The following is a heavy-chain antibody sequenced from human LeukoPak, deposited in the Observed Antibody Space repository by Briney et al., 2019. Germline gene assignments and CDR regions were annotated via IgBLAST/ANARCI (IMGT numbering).Heavy chain of an antibody. CDR1: GGSISSYY. D-gene: IGHD3-10*01. CDR3: AREAFGENAFDI. CDR2: IYYSGST. V-gene: IGHV4-59*01. Sequence: PSETLSLTCTVSGGSISSYYWSRIRQPPGKGLEWIGYIYYSGSTNYNPSLKSRVTISVDTSKNQFSLKLSSVTAADTAVYYCAREAFGENAFDIWGQGTMVTVSS. J-gene: IGHJ3*02.